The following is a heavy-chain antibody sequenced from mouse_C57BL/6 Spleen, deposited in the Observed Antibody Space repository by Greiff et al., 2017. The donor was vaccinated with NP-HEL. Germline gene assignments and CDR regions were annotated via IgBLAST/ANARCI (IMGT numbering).Heavy chain of an antibody. CDR2: IYPGDGDT. V-gene: IGHV1-82*01. CDR3: ARRDYYGSSPFDY. D-gene: IGHD1-1*01. J-gene: IGHJ2*01. CDR1: GYAFSSSW. Sequence: QVQLQQSGPELVKPGASVKISCKASGYAFSSSWMNWVQQRPGKGLEWIGRIYPGDGDTNYNGKFKGKATLTADKSSSTAYMQLSSLTSEDSAVYFCARRDYYGSSPFDYWGQGTTLTVSS.